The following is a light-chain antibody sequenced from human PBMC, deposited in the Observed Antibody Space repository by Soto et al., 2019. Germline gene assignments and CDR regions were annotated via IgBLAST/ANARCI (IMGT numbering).Light chain of an antibody. CDR3: QQDGSPPWT. CDR1: QSVASSY. CDR2: SAS. J-gene: IGKJ1*01. V-gene: IGKV3-20*01. Sequence: ENVLTQSPGTLSLSPGERVTLSCRASQSVASSYLAWYQQKPGQAPRLLIYSASSRATGIPDRFSGSGSGTDFTLTISRLEPEDVSVYYCQQDGSPPWTFGQGTKVEIK.